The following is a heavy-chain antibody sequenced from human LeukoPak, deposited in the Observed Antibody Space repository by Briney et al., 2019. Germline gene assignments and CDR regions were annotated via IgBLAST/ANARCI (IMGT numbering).Heavy chain of an antibody. Sequence: SETLSLTCTVSGGSISNYYWSWIRQPPGKGLEWIGYMYYTRATYYNPSLKSRVTISADTSNNQFSLKLSSVTAADTAVYHCAGSHPLGSNNDYFTPFDYWGQGTLVTVSS. V-gene: IGHV4-59*01. CDR2: MYYTRAT. CDR3: AGSHPLGSNNDYFTPFDY. CDR1: GGSISNYY. J-gene: IGHJ4*02. D-gene: IGHD3-16*01.